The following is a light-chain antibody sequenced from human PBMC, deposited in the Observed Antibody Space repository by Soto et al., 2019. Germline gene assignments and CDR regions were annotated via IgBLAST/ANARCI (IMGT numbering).Light chain of an antibody. CDR1: QSIGGW. CDR2: DAS. V-gene: IGKV1-5*01. Sequence: DIQMTQSPSTLSASVGDRVTITCRASQSIGGWLAWYQQRPGKAPRLLIYDASSVESGVPSRFNGSRSRTKFTLAISSLQPEDFATYYCQHHHSYPYTFGQGTKLEIK. J-gene: IGKJ2*01. CDR3: QHHHSYPYT.